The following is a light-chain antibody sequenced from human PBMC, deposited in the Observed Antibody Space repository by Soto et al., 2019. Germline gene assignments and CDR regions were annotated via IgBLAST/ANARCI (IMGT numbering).Light chain of an antibody. CDR3: CSYAGSSFWV. CDR1: SSDVGGYNY. Sequence: QSALTQPRSVSGSPRQSVTISCTGTSSDVGGYNYVSWYQQHPGKAPKLMIYDVSKRPSGVPDRFSGSKSGNTASLTISGLQAEDEADYYCCSYAGSSFWVFGGGTKLTVL. V-gene: IGLV2-11*01. CDR2: DVS. J-gene: IGLJ3*02.